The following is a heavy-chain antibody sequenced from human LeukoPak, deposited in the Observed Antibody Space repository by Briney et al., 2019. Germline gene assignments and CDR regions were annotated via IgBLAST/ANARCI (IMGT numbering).Heavy chain of an antibody. CDR2: ISAYNGNT. Sequence: ASVKVSCKASGYTFTSYGTSWVRQAPGQGLEWMGWISAYNGNTNYAQKLQGRVTMTTDTSTSTAYMELRSLRSDDTAVYYCARDKGGGYSYGSDYWGQGTLVTVSS. D-gene: IGHD5-18*01. CDR1: GYTFTSYG. CDR3: ARDKGGGYSYGSDY. V-gene: IGHV1-18*01. J-gene: IGHJ4*02.